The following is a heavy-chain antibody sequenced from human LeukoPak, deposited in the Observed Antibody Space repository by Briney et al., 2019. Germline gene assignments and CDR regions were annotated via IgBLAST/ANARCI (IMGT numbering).Heavy chain of an antibody. CDR3: ARRTGLSRAFDI. CDR1: GDSVSSSTYY. D-gene: IGHD3-16*02. V-gene: IGHV4-39*01. Sequence: SSETLSLTCTVSGDSVSSSTYYWDWIRQPPGKGLEWIGNICYSVSTYYNPSLRSRVTISVDTSKNQFSLKLSSVTAADTAVYYCARRTGLSRAFDIWGQGTMVTVSS. J-gene: IGHJ3*02. CDR2: ICYSVST.